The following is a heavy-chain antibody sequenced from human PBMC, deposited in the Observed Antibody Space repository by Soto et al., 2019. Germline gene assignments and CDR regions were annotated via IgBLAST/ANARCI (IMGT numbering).Heavy chain of an antibody. CDR2: ISSSSSYI. CDR3: ARDTGRYSNYKRYYYYYMDV. Sequence: PGGSLRLSCAASGFTFSSYAMSWVRQAPGKGLEWVSAISSSSSYIYYADSVKGRFTISRDNAKNSLYLQMNSLRAEDTAVYYCARDTGRYSNYKRYYYYYMDVWGKGTTVTVSS. CDR1: GFTFSSYA. J-gene: IGHJ6*03. V-gene: IGHV3-21*01. D-gene: IGHD4-4*01.